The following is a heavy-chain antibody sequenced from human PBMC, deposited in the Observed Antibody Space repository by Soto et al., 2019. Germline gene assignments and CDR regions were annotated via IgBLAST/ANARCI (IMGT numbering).Heavy chain of an antibody. V-gene: IGHV4-34*01. J-gene: IGHJ4*02. CDR1: GGSFSGYY. Sequence: QVQLQQWGAGLLKPSETLSLTCADYGGSFSGYYWTWIRQPPGTGLEWLGEINHSASTNSNPSLKSRVTISVDTSKNQFSLNLTSVTAADTSVYYCARDKITGLFDYWGQGTLVTVSS. CDR2: INHSAST. D-gene: IGHD2-8*02. CDR3: ARDKITGLFDY.